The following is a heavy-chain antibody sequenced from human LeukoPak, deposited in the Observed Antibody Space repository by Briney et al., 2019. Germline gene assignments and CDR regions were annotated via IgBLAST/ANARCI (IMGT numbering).Heavy chain of an antibody. Sequence: PGGSLRLSCAASGFTFWHAWMSWVRQAPGKGLEWVSYISSSSSTIYYADSVKGRFTISRDTAKNSVYLQMNSLRAEDTAVYYCVRDPSYSSGWYPYFFDYWGQGTQVTVSS. CDR1: GFTFWHAW. CDR3: VRDPSYSSGWYPYFFDY. CDR2: ISSSSSTI. D-gene: IGHD6-13*01. V-gene: IGHV3-48*01. J-gene: IGHJ4*02.